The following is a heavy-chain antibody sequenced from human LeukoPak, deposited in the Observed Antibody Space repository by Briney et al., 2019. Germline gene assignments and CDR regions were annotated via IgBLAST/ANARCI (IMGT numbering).Heavy chain of an antibody. CDR1: GFPFSSYW. V-gene: IGHV3-7*01. D-gene: IGHD3-10*01. J-gene: IGHJ6*02. CDR3: ARDRTMVRGVQYYYYYGMDV. Sequence: GPPRLSFAALGFPFSSYWMSWVRPAPGKGLGGVANIKQDGSEKYYVDSVKGRFTISRDNAKNSLYLQMNSLRAEDTAVYYCARDRTMVRGVQYYYYYGMDVWGQGTTVTVSS. CDR2: IKQDGSEK.